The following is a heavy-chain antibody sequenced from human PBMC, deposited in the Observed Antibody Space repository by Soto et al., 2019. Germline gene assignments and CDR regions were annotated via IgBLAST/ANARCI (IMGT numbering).Heavy chain of an antibody. CDR3: ARGIAARTPPDS. CDR1: GFSFSVYT. CDR2: ISSSSSYI. Sequence: KLGGSLRLSCAASGFSFSVYTMNWVRQAPGKGLEWVSSISSSSSYIYYADSLKGRFTISRDNAKNSVYLQMNSLRAEDTAVYYCARGIAARTPPDSWGQGTLVTV. V-gene: IGHV3-21*01. D-gene: IGHD6-6*01. J-gene: IGHJ4*02.